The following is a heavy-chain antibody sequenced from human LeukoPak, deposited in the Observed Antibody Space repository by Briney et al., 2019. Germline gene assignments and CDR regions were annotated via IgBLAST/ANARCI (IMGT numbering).Heavy chain of an antibody. CDR1: GYTFTSYG. D-gene: IGHD3-22*01. CDR3: ARDTYYYDSSGYFDY. Sequence: ASVKVSCKASGYTFTSYGISWVRQAPGQGLEWMGWISAYNGNTNYAQKLQGRVTMTTDTSTSTAYMELRSLISDDTAVYYCARDTYYYDSSGYFDYWGQGTLVTVSS. V-gene: IGHV1-18*01. J-gene: IGHJ4*02. CDR2: ISAYNGNT.